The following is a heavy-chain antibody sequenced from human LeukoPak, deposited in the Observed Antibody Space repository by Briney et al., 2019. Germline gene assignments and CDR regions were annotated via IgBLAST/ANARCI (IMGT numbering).Heavy chain of an antibody. Sequence: SETLSLTCTVSGGSISSSSYYWGWIRQPPGKGLEWIGSIYYSGSTYYNPSLKSRVTISVDTSKNQFSLKLSSVTAADTAVYYCARVRTYPLFRLDPWGQGTLVTVSS. J-gene: IGHJ5*02. D-gene: IGHD2-21*01. CDR1: GGSISSSSYY. V-gene: IGHV4-39*07. CDR2: IYYSGST. CDR3: ARVRTYPLFRLDP.